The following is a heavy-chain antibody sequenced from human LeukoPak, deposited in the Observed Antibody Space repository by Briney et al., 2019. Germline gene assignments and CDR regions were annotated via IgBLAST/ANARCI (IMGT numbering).Heavy chain of an antibody. J-gene: IGHJ4*02. Sequence: SETLSLTCTVSGGSISSGGYYWSWIRQHPGKGLEWIGYIYYSGSTYYNPSLKSRVTISVDTSENQFSLKLSSVTAADTAVYYCARRGFGQFDYWGQGTLVTVSS. D-gene: IGHD3-10*01. CDR1: GGSISSGGYY. CDR2: IYYSGST. V-gene: IGHV4-31*03. CDR3: ARRGFGQFDY.